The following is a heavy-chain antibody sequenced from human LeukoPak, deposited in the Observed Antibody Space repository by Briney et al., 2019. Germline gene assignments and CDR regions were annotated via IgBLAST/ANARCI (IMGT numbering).Heavy chain of an antibody. J-gene: IGHJ4*02. V-gene: IGHV3-7*01. CDR2: IKEDGSEK. CDR1: GFTFSSYW. D-gene: IGHD3-22*01. CDR3: ARDSSGYYPFDY. Sequence: GGSLRLSCAASGFTFSSYWMSWVRQAPGNGLEWVANIKEDGSEKYYVDSVKGRFTISRDNAKNSLYLQMNSLRAEDTAVYYCARDSSGYYPFDYWGQGTLVTVSS.